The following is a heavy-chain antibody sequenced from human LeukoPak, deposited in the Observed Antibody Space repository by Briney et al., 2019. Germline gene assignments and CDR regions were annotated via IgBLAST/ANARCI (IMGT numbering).Heavy chain of an antibody. D-gene: IGHD3-10*01. CDR1: GFTFSSYS. CDR3: ARGRWFGEGPPGY. CDR2: ISSSSSSI. J-gene: IGHJ4*02. Sequence: PGGSLRLSCAASGFTFSSYSMAWVRQAPGKGLEWVSYISSSSSSIYYADSVKGRFTISRDNARNSLYLQMNSLRAEDTAVYYCARGRWFGEGPPGYWGQGTLVTVSS. V-gene: IGHV3-48*01.